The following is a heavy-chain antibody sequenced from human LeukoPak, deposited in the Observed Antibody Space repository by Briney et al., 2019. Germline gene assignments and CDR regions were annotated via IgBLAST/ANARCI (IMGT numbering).Heavy chain of an antibody. D-gene: IGHD5-24*01. CDR1: GGTFSSYA. CDR3: ARNRERDGYRPNWLDP. Sequence: ASVKVSCKASGGTFSSYAISWVRQAPGQGLEWMGGIIPIFGTANYAQKFQGRVTITADESTSTAYMELSSLRSEDTAVYYCARNRERDGYRPNWLDPWGQGTLVTVSS. CDR2: IIPIFGTA. V-gene: IGHV1-69*13. J-gene: IGHJ5*02.